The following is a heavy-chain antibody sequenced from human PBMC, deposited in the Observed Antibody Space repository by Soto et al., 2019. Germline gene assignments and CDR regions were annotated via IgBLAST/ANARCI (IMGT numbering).Heavy chain of an antibody. CDR1: GFTFSTYA. V-gene: IGHV3-23*01. Sequence: PGGSLRLSCSASGFTFSTYAMSWVRQAPGKGLEWVSGISGSGGNTNHADSVKGRFIISRDNSKNMVYLQMSSLRAEDTAVYYCACLAWFGDPVPPFDCWGQGTVVTVSS. CDR3: ACLAWFGDPVPPFDC. CDR2: ISGSGGNT. J-gene: IGHJ4*02. D-gene: IGHD3-10*01.